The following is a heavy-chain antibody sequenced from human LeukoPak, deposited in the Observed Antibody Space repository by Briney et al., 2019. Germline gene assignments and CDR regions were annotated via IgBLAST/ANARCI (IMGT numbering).Heavy chain of an antibody. Sequence: SQTLSLTCTVSGGSISSGSYYWSWIRQPAGKGLEWIGRIYTSGSTNYNPSLKSRVTISVDTSKNQFSLKLSSVTAADTAVYYCARHKGNDFWSGYTYYYYYMDVWGKGTTVTVSS. J-gene: IGHJ6*03. CDR1: GGSISSGSYY. CDR2: IYTSGST. V-gene: IGHV4-61*02. CDR3: ARHKGNDFWSGYTYYYYYMDV. D-gene: IGHD3-3*01.